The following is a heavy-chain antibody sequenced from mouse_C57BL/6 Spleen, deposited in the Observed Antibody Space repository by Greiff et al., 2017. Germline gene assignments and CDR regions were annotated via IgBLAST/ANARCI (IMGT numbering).Heavy chain of an antibody. Sequence: VKLMESGPGLVQPSQSLSITCTVSGFSLTSYGVHWVRQSPGKGLEWLGVIWSGGSTDYNAAFISRLSISKDNSKSQVFFKMNSLQADDTSIYYCAPRPAWFAYWGQGTLVTVSA. V-gene: IGHV2-2*01. CDR2: IWSGGST. CDR3: APRPAWFAY. CDR1: GFSLTSYG. J-gene: IGHJ3*01.